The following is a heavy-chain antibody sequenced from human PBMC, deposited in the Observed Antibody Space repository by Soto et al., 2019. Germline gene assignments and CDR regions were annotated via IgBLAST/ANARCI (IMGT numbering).Heavy chain of an antibody. D-gene: IGHD3-3*01. V-gene: IGHV3-74*01. CDR3: ARDRSTDFGLDV. J-gene: IGHJ6*02. CDR1: GFSLSGYW. Sequence: PGGSLRLSCAASGFSLSGYWMSWVRQAPGKGLVWVSRSSDGGERTDYADSVRGRFTISRDNARFTLHLQMNSLRVDDTAIYFCARDRSTDFGLDVWGQGTTVTVSS. CDR2: SSDGGERT.